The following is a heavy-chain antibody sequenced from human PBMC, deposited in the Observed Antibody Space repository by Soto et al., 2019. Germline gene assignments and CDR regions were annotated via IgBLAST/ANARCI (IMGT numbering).Heavy chain of an antibody. CDR1: GGSISSYY. D-gene: IGHD6-13*01. Sequence: SETLSLTCTVSGGSISSYYWSWIRQPAGKGLEWIGRIYTSGSTNYNPSLKSRVTMSVDTSKNQFPLKLSSVTAADTAVYYCARGAAAGHRFDYWGQGTLVTVSS. J-gene: IGHJ4*02. CDR2: IYTSGST. V-gene: IGHV4-4*07. CDR3: ARGAAAGHRFDY.